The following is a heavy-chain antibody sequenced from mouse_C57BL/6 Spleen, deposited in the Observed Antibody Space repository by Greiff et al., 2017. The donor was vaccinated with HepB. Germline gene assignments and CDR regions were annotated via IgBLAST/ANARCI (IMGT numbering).Heavy chain of an antibody. D-gene: IGHD4-1*02. CDR1: GYAFSSSW. J-gene: IGHJ3*01. CDR3: ARLQLGLAY. CDR2: IYPGDGDT. Sequence: VQLQQSGPELVKPGASVKISCKASGYAFSSSWMNWVKQRPGKGLEWIGRIYPGDGDTNYNGKFKGKATLTADKSSSTAYMQLSSLTSEDSAVYFCARLQLGLAYWGQGTLVTVSA. V-gene: IGHV1-82*01.